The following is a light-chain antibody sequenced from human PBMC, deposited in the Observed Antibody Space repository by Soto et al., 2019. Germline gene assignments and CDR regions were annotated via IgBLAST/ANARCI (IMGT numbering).Light chain of an antibody. CDR2: AAS. CDR3: QQYYSYPPTWT. Sequence: AIRMTQSPSSLSASTGDRVTITCRASQGISSYLAWYQQKPGKAPKLLIYAASTLQSGVPSRFSGSGSGTDFTLTISCLQSEDFATYYCQQYYSYPPTWTVGQGTKVEIK. CDR1: QGISSY. V-gene: IGKV1-8*01. J-gene: IGKJ1*01.